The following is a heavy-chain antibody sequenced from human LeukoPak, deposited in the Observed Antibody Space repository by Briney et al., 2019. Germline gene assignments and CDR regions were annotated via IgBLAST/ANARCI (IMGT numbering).Heavy chain of an antibody. J-gene: IGHJ6*04. D-gene: IGHD3-16*01. V-gene: IGHV3-48*03. CDR3: ARAPEGALYGMDV. CDR1: GFTFSSYE. CDR2: ISSSGSTI. Sequence: GGSLRLSCAASGFTFSSYEMNWVRQAPGKGLEWVSYISSSGSTIYYADSVKGRFTISRDNAKNSLYLQMNSLRAEDTAVYYCARAPEGALYGMDVWGKGTTVTVSS.